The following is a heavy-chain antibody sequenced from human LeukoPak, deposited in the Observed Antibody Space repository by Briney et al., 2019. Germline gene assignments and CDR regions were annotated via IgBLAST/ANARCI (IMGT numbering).Heavy chain of an antibody. J-gene: IGHJ5*02. CDR2: IYWNDDK. CDR3: AHSFTQYVWGSYRFGRFDP. V-gene: IGHV2-5*01. D-gene: IGHD3-16*02. CDR1: GFSLSTSGVG. Sequence: ESGPTLVNPTHTLTLACTFSGFSLSTSGVGVGWIRQPPGKALEWLALIYWNDDKRYSPSLKSRLTITKDTSKNQVVLTMTNMDPVDTATYYCAHSFTQYVWGSYRFGRFDPWGQGTLVTVSS.